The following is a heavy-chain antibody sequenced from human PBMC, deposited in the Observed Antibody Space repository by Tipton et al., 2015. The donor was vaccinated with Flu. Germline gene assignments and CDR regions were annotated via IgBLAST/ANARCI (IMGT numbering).Heavy chain of an antibody. D-gene: IGHD1-20*01. V-gene: IGHV4-59*11. CDR2: VYRSGGT. CDR3: ARDFRAAVTGDSASDI. Sequence: TLSLTCTVSGDSFSSHFWSWIRQPPGKGLEWIGYVYRSGGTTSYNPSLRSRATISIDTSKSQFSLRLTSVTAADTAVYYCARDFRAAVTGDSASDIWGQGTLVTAFS. CDR1: GDSFSSHF. J-gene: IGHJ3*02.